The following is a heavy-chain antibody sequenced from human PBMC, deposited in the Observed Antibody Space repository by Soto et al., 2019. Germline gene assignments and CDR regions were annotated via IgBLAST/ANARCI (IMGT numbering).Heavy chain of an antibody. CDR2: ISSSSSYI. CDR1: GFTFSSYS. CDR3: ASRLVEPSYDYFDY. D-gene: IGHD2-15*01. J-gene: IGHJ4*02. Sequence: EVQLVESGGGLVKPGGSLRLSGAASGFTFSSYSMNWVRQAPGKGLEWVSSISSSSSYIYYADSVKGRFTISRDNAKNSLYLQRNSLRAEDTAVYYWASRLVEPSYDYFDYGGQGTLVTVSS. V-gene: IGHV3-21*01.